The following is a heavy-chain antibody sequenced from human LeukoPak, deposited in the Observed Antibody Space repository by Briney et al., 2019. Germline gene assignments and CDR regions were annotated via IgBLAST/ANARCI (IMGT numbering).Heavy chain of an antibody. J-gene: IGHJ4*02. CDR1: GFTFSSYS. CDR3: ARGTTVTNFDY. D-gene: IGHD4-11*01. V-gene: IGHV3-21*01. CDR2: ISASSTYI. Sequence: PGGSLRLSCAASGFTFSSYSMNWVRLAPGKGLEWVSSISASSTYIYYADSVKGRFTISRDNAKNSLYLQMNSLRAEDTAVYYCARGTTVTNFDYWGQGTLVTVSS.